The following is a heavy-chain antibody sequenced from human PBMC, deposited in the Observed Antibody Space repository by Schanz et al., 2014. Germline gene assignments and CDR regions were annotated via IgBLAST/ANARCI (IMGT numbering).Heavy chain of an antibody. CDR1: GLNFDYYG. V-gene: IGHV3-33*01. CDR2: VWSDGNTK. D-gene: IGHD2-15*01. Sequence: QVQLVESGGGVVQPGRSLRLSCATSGLNFDYYGMNWVRQAPGKGPEWVALVWSDGNTKYYVDSVKGRFTISRDNSMNTLHLQMDGLRVEDTAVYYCARDAVALVPEYFMDVWGKGTPVTGSS. J-gene: IGHJ6*03. CDR3: ARDAVALVPEYFMDV.